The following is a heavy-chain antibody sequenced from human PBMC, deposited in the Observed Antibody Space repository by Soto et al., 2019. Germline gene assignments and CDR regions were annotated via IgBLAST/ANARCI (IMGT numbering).Heavy chain of an antibody. CDR1: GFTFSSYW. V-gene: IGHV3-74*01. J-gene: IGHJ6*02. Sequence: GGSLRLSCAASGFTFSSYWMHWVRQAPGKGLVWVSRINSDGSSTSYADSVKGRFTISRDNAKNTLYLQMNSLRAEDTAVYYCARGPPAIYYYYGMDVWGQGTTVTVSS. CDR2: INSDGSST. CDR3: ARGPPAIYYYYGMDV.